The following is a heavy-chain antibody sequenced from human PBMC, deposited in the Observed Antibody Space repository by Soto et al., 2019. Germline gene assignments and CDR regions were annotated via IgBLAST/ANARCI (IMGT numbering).Heavy chain of an antibody. V-gene: IGHV3-7*03. CDR1: GVSFSGHC. CDR3: ASWTYNSGWSLDS. CDR2: IKQDGSEK. J-gene: IGHJ4*02. Sequence: EVQLVESGGGLVQPGGSLRLSCAASGVSFSGHCMGWVRQAPGQGLECVANIKQDGSEKYYAESVKGRFTISRDNAKNSLYLQMDSLRAEDTAVDYCASWTYNSGWSLDSWGQGTLVTVSS. D-gene: IGHD6-19*01.